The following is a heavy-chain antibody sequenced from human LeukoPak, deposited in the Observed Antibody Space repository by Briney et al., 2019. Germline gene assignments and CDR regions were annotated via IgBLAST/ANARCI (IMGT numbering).Heavy chain of an antibody. CDR2: ISTYNGNT. V-gene: IGHV1-18*01. D-gene: IGHD2-15*01. CDR3: ARVDCSGGSCYLDYYYGMDV. J-gene: IGHJ6*02. CDR1: GYTFTSCG. Sequence: AASVKVSCKASGYTFTSCGISWVRQAPGQGLEWMGWISTYNGNTNYAQKLQGRVTMTTDTSTSTAYMELRSLRSDDTAVYYCARVDCSGGSCYLDYYYGMDVWGQGTTVTVSS.